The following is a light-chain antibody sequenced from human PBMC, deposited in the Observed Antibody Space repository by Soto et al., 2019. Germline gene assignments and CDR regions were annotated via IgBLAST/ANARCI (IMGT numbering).Light chain of an antibody. Sequence: EIVMTQSPDTLSVSPGDRATLSCRASQSVNSNLAWYQQKPGQAPRLLIYGASTRATGFPARFSGSGSGTEFTLTISGVQSEDFAVYYCHHCHSWPYTFGQGTQVEI. CDR3: HHCHSWPYT. J-gene: IGKJ2*01. CDR1: QSVNSN. CDR2: GAS. V-gene: IGKV3-15*01.